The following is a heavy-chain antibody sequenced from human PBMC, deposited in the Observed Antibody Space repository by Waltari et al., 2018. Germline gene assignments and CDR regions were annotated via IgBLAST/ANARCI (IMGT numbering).Heavy chain of an antibody. CDR1: GSTFPHYW. D-gene: IGHD1-1*01. CDR3: ARDVPNGYFDY. CDR2: INPDGRDK. Sequence: EVHLVQSGGGLIQPGGSLRLSCGGSGSTFPHYWMTWVRQAPGKGLEWVANINPDGRDKNYVDSVEGRFTISRDNAQNSVYLQMNSLRAEDTAVYYCARDVPNGYFDYWGSGTLVTVSS. J-gene: IGHJ4*02. V-gene: IGHV3-7*01.